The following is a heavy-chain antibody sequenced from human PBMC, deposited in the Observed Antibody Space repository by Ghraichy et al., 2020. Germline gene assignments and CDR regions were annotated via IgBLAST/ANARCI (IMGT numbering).Heavy chain of an antibody. Sequence: GGSLRLSCAASGFTFSSYALSWVRQAPGKGLDWVSVISGSGDRTYNADSVRGRLTISRDNSKNTVYLQINSLRAEDTAVYYCAKTPGDIAVAGTFDYWGQGILVTVSS. D-gene: IGHD6-19*01. CDR1: GFTFSSYA. CDR3: AKTPGDIAVAGTFDY. CDR2: ISGSGDRT. V-gene: IGHV3-23*01. J-gene: IGHJ4*02.